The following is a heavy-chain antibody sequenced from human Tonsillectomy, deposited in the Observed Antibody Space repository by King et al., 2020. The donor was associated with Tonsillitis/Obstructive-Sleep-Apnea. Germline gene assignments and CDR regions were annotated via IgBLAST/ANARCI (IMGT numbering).Heavy chain of an antibody. Sequence: VQLVESGGGLIQPGGSLRLSCAASGFTFSSNYMSWVRQAPGKGLEWVSVIYSGGSTYYADSVKGRFTISRDNSKNTLYLQMNSLRAEDTAVYYCARVSEQYLGPYYFDYWGQGTLVTVSS. CDR1: GFTFSSNY. CDR3: ARVSEQYLGPYYFDY. J-gene: IGHJ4*02. CDR2: IYSGGST. D-gene: IGHD6-13*01. V-gene: IGHV3-53*01.